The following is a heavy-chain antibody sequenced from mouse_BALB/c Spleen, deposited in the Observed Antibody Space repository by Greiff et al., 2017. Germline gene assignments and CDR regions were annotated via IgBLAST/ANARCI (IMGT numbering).Heavy chain of an antibody. D-gene: IGHD1-1*01. CDR2: ISYSGST. CDR3: ARHYGSRPWFAY. Sequence: EVKLMESGPGLVKPSQSLSLTCTVTGYSITSDYAWNWIRQFPGNKLEWMGYISYSGSTSYNPSLKSRISITRDTSKNQFFLQLNSVTTEDTATYYCARHYGSRPWFAYWGQGTLVTVSA. V-gene: IGHV3-2*02. CDR1: GYSITSDYA. J-gene: IGHJ3*01.